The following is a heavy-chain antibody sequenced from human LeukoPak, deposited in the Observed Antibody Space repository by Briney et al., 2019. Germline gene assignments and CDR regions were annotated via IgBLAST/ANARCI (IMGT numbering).Heavy chain of an antibody. V-gene: IGHV4-59*01. D-gene: IGHD1-20*01. CDR2: IYYSGST. CDR1: GGSISSYY. Sequence: SETLSLTCTVSGGSISSYYWSWIRQPPGEGLEWIGYIYYSGSTNYNPSLKSRVTISVDTSKNQFSLKLSSVTAADTAVYYCARGGKGGMTFDPWGQGTLVTVSS. CDR3: ARGGKGGMTFDP. J-gene: IGHJ5*02.